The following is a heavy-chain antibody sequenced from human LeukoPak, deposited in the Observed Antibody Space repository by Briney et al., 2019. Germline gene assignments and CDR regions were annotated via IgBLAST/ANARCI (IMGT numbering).Heavy chain of an antibody. J-gene: IGHJ4*02. D-gene: IGHD6-19*01. CDR1: GFTFSSYA. Sequence: GRSLRLSCAASGFTFSSYAMHWVRQAPGKGLEWVANMNEDGSTKNYVDSVKGRFTISRDNAQNSLFLQINSLRAEDTAVYYCARDEWAGTVAYWGQGTLVTVSS. CDR2: MNEDGSTK. V-gene: IGHV3-7*01. CDR3: ARDEWAGTVAY.